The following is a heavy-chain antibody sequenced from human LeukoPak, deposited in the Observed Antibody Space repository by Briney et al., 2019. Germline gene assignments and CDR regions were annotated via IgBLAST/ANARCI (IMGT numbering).Heavy chain of an antibody. V-gene: IGHV3-53*01. CDR2: IYSSGTT. Sequence: QPGGSLRLSCAASGLTVSTNYMCWVRQAPGKGLEWVSVIYSSGTTNYADFVKGRFIISRDNSKNTLYLQMNTLRAEDTAVYYCARGRELPMGVFNSWGQGNLVTVSS. CDR3: ARGRELPMGVFNS. J-gene: IGHJ4*02. CDR1: GLTVSTNY. D-gene: IGHD1-26*01.